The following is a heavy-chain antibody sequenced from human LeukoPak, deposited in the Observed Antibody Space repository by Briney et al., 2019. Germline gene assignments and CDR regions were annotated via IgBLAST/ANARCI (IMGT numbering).Heavy chain of an antibody. Sequence: GGSLRLSCAVSGLTFSGYSMNWVRQAPGKGLEWLSYISSSGSTMYYADSVKGRFTISRDNSKNTLYLQMNSLRAEDTAVYYCARGGYCSSTSCYKWMDVWGKGTTVTVSS. CDR1: GLTFSGYS. V-gene: IGHV3-48*01. J-gene: IGHJ6*04. CDR3: ARGGYCSSTSCYKWMDV. D-gene: IGHD2-2*02. CDR2: ISSSGSTM.